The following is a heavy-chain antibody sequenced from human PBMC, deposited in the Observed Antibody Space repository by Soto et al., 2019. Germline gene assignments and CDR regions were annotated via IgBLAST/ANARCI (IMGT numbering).Heavy chain of an antibody. V-gene: IGHV4-31*03. Sequence: QVQLQESGPGLVKPSQTLSLTCTVSGGSISSGGYYWSWIRQHPVKGLEWIGYIYYSGSTYYNPSLKSRVTISVDASQNKCSPKLSAVTAADAAVYYCARASPRYYYCSMDVWGQGTTVTVSS. J-gene: IGHJ6*02. CDR2: IYYSGST. CDR3: ARASPRYYYCSMDV. CDR1: GGSISSGGYY.